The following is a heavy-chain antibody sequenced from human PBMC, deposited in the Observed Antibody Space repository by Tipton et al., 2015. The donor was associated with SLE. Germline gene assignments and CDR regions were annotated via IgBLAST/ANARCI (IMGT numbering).Heavy chain of an antibody. D-gene: IGHD5-18*01. CDR1: GGSISSSSYY. CDR3: ARSDTAMVPFDY. Sequence: TLSLTCTVSGGSISSSSYYWGWIRQPPGKGLEWIGSIYYSGSTNYNPSLKSRVTISVDTSKNQFSLKLSSVTAADTAVYYCARSDTAMVPFDYWGQGTLVTVSS. J-gene: IGHJ4*02. CDR2: IYYSGST. V-gene: IGHV4-39*07.